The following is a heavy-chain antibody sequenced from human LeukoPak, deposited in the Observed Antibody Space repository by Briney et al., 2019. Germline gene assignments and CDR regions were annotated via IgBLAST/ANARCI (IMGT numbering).Heavy chain of an antibody. CDR1: GGSISSGSYY. D-gene: IGHD6-6*01. V-gene: IGHV4-61*02. Sequence: SETLSLTCAASGGSISSGSYYWSWMRQPAGKGLDWIGRIYTSGSTIYNPSLKSRVTISVDSSKNQYSLKLSSVTAADTAVYYCARAPMYSSSSLWFDPWGQGTLVTVSS. J-gene: IGHJ5*02. CDR2: IYTSGST. CDR3: ARAPMYSSSSLWFDP.